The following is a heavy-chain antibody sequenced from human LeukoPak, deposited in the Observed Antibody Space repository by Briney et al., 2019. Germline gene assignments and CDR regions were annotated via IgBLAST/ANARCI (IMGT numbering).Heavy chain of an antibody. Sequence: ETLSLTCTVSGGSISSRSYYWGWIRQPPGKGLEWIGSIYYSGTTYYNPSLQSRVTISVDTSKNQFSLKLNSVTAADTAVYYCASFYCSGGSCYQYFSYYYMDVWGKGTTVTISS. J-gene: IGHJ6*03. D-gene: IGHD2-15*01. CDR3: ASFYCSGGSCYQYFSYYYMDV. CDR1: GGSISSRSYY. CDR2: IYYSGTT. V-gene: IGHV4-39*01.